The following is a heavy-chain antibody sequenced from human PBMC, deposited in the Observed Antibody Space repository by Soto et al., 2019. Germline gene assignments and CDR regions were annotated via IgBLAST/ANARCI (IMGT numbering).Heavy chain of an antibody. CDR1: GGSISSGGYY. V-gene: IGHV4-31*03. J-gene: IGHJ4*02. Sequence: QVQLQESGPGLVKPSQTLSLTCTVSGGSISSGGYYWSWIRQHPGKGLEWIGYIYYSGSTYYNPSRKSRGTISVDTSKNQFSLKLSSVTAADTAVYYCARHSIVGARLFDYWGQGTLVTVSS. CDR3: ARHSIVGARLFDY. CDR2: IYYSGST. D-gene: IGHD1-26*01.